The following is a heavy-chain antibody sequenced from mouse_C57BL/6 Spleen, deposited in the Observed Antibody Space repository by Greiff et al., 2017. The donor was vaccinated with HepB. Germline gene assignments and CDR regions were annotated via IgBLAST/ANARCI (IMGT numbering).Heavy chain of an antibody. CDR2: IDPNSGGT. CDR1: GYTFTSYW. J-gene: IGHJ3*01. V-gene: IGHV1-72*01. Sequence: QVQLQQPGAELVKPGASVKLSCKASGYTFTSYWMHWVKQRPGRGLEWIGRIDPNSGGTKYNEKFKSKATLTVDKPSSTAYMQLSSLTSEDSAVYYCARGAYYGSSYWFAYWGQWTLVTVSA. CDR3: ARGAYYGSSYWFAY. D-gene: IGHD1-1*01.